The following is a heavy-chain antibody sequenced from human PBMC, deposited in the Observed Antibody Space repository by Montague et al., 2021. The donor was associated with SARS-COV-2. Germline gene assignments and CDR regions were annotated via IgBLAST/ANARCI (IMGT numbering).Heavy chain of an antibody. J-gene: IGHJ6*02. CDR3: ARDPWRIAIFGVVTRYGMDV. D-gene: IGHD3-3*01. CDR1: GGSVSSGSYY. V-gene: IGHV4-61*01. Sequence: SETLSLTCTVSGGSVSSGSYYWSWIRQPPGKGLEWIGYIYYSGSTNYNPSLKSRVTISVDTSKNQFSLKLSSVTVADTAVYYCARDPWRIAIFGVVTRYGMDVWGQGTTVTVSS. CDR2: IYYSGST.